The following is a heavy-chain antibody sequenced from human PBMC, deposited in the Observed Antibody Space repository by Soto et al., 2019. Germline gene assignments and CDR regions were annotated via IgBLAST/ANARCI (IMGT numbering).Heavy chain of an antibody. CDR3: ARAPNRYSSGWYGSWFDP. CDR2: IYYSGST. D-gene: IGHD6-19*01. Sequence: SETLSVTCPVSGGSVSSGSYYWSWIRQPPGKGLEWIGYIYYSGSTNYNPSLKSRVTISVDTSKNQFSLKLSSVTAADTAVYYCARAPNRYSSGWYGSWFDPWGQGTLVTVS. J-gene: IGHJ5*02. CDR1: GGSVSSGSYY. V-gene: IGHV4-61*01.